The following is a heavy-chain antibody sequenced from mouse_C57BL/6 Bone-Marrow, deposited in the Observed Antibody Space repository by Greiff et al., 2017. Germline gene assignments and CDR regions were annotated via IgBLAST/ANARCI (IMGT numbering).Heavy chain of an antibody. Sequence: QVQLKQPGAELVKPGASVKVSCKASGYTFTSYWMHWVKQRPGQGLEWIGRIHPSDSDTNYNQKFKGKATLTVDNSSSIAYMQLSSLTSEDSAVYYCAYWAMDYWGQGTSVTVSS. CDR1: GYTFTSYW. D-gene: IGHD4-1*01. J-gene: IGHJ4*01. CDR3: AYWAMDY. V-gene: IGHV1-74*01. CDR2: IHPSDSDT.